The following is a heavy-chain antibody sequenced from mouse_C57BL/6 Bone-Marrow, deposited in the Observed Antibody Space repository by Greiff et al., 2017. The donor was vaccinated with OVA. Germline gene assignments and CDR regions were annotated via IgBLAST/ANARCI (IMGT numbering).Heavy chain of an antibody. Sequence: QVQLQQPGAELVKPGASVKVSCKASGYTFTSYWMHWVKQRPGQGLEWIGRIHPSDSDTNYNQKFKDKATLTADKSSSTVYMELSRLTSEDSAVYFCARHDAWFAYWGQGTLVTVSA. CDR1: GYTFTSYW. J-gene: IGHJ3*01. CDR2: IHPSDSDT. CDR3: ARHDAWFAY. D-gene: IGHD2-12*01. V-gene: IGHV1-74*01.